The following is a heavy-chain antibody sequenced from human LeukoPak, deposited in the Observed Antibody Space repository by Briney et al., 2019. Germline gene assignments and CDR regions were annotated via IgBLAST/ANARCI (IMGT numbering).Heavy chain of an antibody. CDR3: ASHVKSGGNFEY. D-gene: IGHD4-23*01. V-gene: IGHV3-23*01. CDR1: GFTFRSYD. Sequence: PGGSLRLSCAASGFTFRSYDMTCVRQAPGKGLELLSAISAGSDVIYYADSVKGRFTTSRDNSKNTLYLQMNSLRVEDTAVYYCASHVKSGGNFEYWGQGTLVSVSS. CDR2: ISAGSDVI. J-gene: IGHJ4*02.